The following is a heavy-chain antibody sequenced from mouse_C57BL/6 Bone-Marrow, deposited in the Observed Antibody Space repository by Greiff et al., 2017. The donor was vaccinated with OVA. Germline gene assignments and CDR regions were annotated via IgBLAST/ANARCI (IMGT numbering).Heavy chain of an antibody. CDR2: IYPGSGST. J-gene: IGHJ2*01. V-gene: IGHV1-55*01. Sequence: QVQLQQPGAELVKPGASVKMSCKASGYTFTSYWITWVKQRPGQGLEWIGDIYPGSGSTNYNEKFKSKATLTVDTSSSTAYMQLSSLTSEDSAVYYCARNYGSRYYVDYWGQGTTLTVSS. CDR1: GYTFTSYW. CDR3: ARNYGSRYYVDY. D-gene: IGHD1-1*01.